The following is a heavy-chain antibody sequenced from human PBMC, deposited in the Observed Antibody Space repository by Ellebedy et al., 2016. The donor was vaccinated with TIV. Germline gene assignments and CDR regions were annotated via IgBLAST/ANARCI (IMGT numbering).Heavy chain of an antibody. J-gene: IGHJ4*02. CDR3: ARDAAVNGGKLDY. Sequence: GESLKISCAASGFTFSSYAMSWVRQAPGKGLEWVSSLTTGGVTFYAESVKDRFTISRDNSKNTLYLQMNSLRAEDTAVYYCARDAAVNGGKLDYWGQGALVTVSS. CDR1: GFTFSSYA. CDR2: LTTGGVT. V-gene: IGHV3-23*01. D-gene: IGHD4-23*01.